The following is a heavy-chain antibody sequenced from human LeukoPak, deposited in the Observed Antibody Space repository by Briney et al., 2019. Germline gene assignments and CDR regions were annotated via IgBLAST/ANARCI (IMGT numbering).Heavy chain of an antibody. CDR2: IHSGGST. Sequence: PSGGSLRLSCEASGFTVSSNYMTWFRQPPGKGLEGVSVIHSGGSTYYADSVKGRFTISRHNSKNTLYLQMNSLRAEDTAVYYCARERGVRFWFDPWGQGTLVTVSS. CDR3: ARERGVRFWFDP. V-gene: IGHV3-53*04. D-gene: IGHD3-10*01. J-gene: IGHJ5*02. CDR1: GFTVSSNY.